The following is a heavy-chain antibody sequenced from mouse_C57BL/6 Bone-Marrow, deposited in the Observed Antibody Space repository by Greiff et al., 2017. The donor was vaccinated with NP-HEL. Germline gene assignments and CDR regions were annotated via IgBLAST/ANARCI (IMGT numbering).Heavy chain of an antibody. D-gene: IGHD1-1*01. Sequence: QVQLQQPGAELVKPGASVKMSCKASGYTFTSYWITWVKQRPGQGLAWIGDIYPGSGSTNYNEKFKSKATLTVDTSSSTAYMQLSSLTSEDSAVYYCARRNYYGSSYLDWYFDVWSTGTTVTVSS. CDR2: IYPGSGST. J-gene: IGHJ1*03. CDR1: GYTFTSYW. CDR3: ARRNYYGSSYLDWYFDV. V-gene: IGHV1-55*01.